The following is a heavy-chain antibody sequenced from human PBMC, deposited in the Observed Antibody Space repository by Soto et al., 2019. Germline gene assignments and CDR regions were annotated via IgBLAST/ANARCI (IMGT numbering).Heavy chain of an antibody. CDR3: AHCSGGSCYSDGFDI. J-gene: IGHJ3*02. Sequence: EVQLLESGGGLVQPGGSLRLSCAASGFTFSSYSMIWVRQAPGKGLEWVSAISRSSDNILYADSVKGRFTISRDNSKNTLYLQMNSLRAEDTAVYYCAHCSGGSCYSDGFDIWGQGTMVTVSS. D-gene: IGHD2-15*01. CDR2: ISRSSDNI. V-gene: IGHV3-23*01. CDR1: GFTFSSYS.